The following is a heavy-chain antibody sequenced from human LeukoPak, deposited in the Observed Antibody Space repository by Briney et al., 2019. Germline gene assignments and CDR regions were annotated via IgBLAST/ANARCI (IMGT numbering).Heavy chain of an antibody. J-gene: IGHJ6*03. CDR1: GYMFTTYY. D-gene: IGHD3-9*01. Sequence: HWASVKVSCEASGYMFTTYYMHWVRQAPGQGLEWMGWINPNSGGTNYAQKFQGRVTMTRDTSISTAYMELSRLRSDDTAVYYCARTYYDILTGPMGYYYYMDVWGKGTTVTVSS. CDR3: ARTYYDILTGPMGYYYYMDV. V-gene: IGHV1-2*02. CDR2: INPNSGGT.